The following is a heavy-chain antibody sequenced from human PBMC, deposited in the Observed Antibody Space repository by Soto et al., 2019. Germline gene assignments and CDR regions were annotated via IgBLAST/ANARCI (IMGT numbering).Heavy chain of an antibody. D-gene: IGHD6-19*01. J-gene: IGHJ5*02. CDR2: IDWDDDK. Sequence: SGPTLVNPTQTLTLTCTFSGFSLSTSGMCVSWIRQPPGKALEWLALIDWDDDKYYSTSLKTRLTISKDTSKNQVVLTMTNMEPVNTPTFSCARMVIAGAGAPPWFDPWGQGTLVTVSS. CDR1: GFSLSTSGMC. V-gene: IGHV2-70*01. CDR3: ARMVIAGAGAPPWFDP.